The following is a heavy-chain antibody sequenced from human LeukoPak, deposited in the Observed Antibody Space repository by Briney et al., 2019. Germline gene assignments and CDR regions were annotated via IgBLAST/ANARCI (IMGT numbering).Heavy chain of an antibody. CDR3: AVDYYGSGSYISHAFDI. V-gene: IGHV1-18*01. D-gene: IGHD3-10*01. CDR1: GYTFTSYG. J-gene: IGHJ3*02. Sequence: GASVKVSCKASGYTFTSYGISWVRQAPGQGLEGMGWISAYNGNTNYAQKLQGRVTMTTDTSTSTAYMELRSLRSDDTAVYYCAVDYYGSGSYISHAFDIWGQGTMVTVSS. CDR2: ISAYNGNT.